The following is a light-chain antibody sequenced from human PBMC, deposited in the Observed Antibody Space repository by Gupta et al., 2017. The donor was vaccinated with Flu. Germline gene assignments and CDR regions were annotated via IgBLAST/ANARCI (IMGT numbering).Light chain of an antibody. V-gene: IGLV2-23*01. CDR1: GSDVGINNH. Sequence: ITISCTGTGSDVGINNHVSWYQHYPGKAPKVIIYEDNKRPSGVSNRFSGSKSGNTASLTISGHQAEDEADYYCSSYVDSTTPYVFGTGTKVTVL. CDR3: SSYVDSTTPYV. J-gene: IGLJ1*01. CDR2: EDN.